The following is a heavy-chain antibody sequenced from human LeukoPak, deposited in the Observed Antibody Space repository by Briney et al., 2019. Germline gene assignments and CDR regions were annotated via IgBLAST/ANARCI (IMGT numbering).Heavy chain of an antibody. Sequence: PSETLSLTXTVYGGSISSYYWSWIRQPPGKGLEWIGYIYYSGSTNYNPSLKSRVTISVDTSKDQFSLKLSSVTAADTAVYYCARGIEMATIKAFDYFNYWGQGTLVTVSS. J-gene: IGHJ4*02. CDR3: ARGIEMATIKAFDYFNY. D-gene: IGHD5-24*01. V-gene: IGHV4-59*01. CDR1: GGSISSYY. CDR2: IYYSGST.